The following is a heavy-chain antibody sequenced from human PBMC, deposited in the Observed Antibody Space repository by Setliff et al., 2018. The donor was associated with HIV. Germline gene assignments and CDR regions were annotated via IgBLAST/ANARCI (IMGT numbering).Heavy chain of an antibody. CDR1: GGSFSGYY. CDR2: ITHSGST. J-gene: IGHJ5*02. D-gene: IGHD7-27*01. V-gene: IGHV4-34*01. CDR3: ARDLPELTGRSFDP. Sequence: SETLSLTCAVYGGSFSGYYWTWIRQPPGKGLEWIGEITHSGSTNYNPSLETRVTISVDTSKNQFSLKLSSVTAADTAVYYCARDLPELTGRSFDPWGQGIQVTVS.